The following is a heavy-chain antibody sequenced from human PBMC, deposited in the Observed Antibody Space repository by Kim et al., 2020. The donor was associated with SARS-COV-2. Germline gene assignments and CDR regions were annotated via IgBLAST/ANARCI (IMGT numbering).Heavy chain of an antibody. J-gene: IGHJ6*02. D-gene: IGHD6-13*01. CDR1: GFTFSSYA. V-gene: IGHV3-30*04. Sequence: GGSLRLSCAASGFTFSSYAMNWVRQAPGKGLEWVAVICCSGSNKYYADSVKGRFTISRDNSKNTLYLQMNSLRAEDTAVYYCARQQLVQGGDYYGMDGWGQGTPVTVSS. CDR3: ARQQLVQGGDYYGMDG. CDR2: ICCSGSNK.